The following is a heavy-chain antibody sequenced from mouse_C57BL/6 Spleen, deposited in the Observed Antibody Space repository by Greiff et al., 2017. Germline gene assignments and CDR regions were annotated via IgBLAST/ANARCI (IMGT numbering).Heavy chain of an antibody. CDR3: ARGYYGSSYSYWYFDV. D-gene: IGHD1-1*01. V-gene: IGHV5-17*01. CDR1: GFTFSDYG. J-gene: IGHJ1*03. CDR2: ISSGSSTI. Sequence: EVQLQESGGGLVKPGGSLKLSCAASGFTFSDYGMHWVRQAPEKGLEWVAYISSGSSTIYYADTVKGRFTISRDNAKNTLFLQMTSLRSEDTAMYYCARGYYGSSYSYWYFDVWGTGTTVTVSS.